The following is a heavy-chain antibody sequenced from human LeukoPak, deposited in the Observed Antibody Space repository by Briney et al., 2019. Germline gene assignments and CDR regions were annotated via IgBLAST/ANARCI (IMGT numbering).Heavy chain of an antibody. CDR2: INPNSGGA. CDR1: GYTFTGYY. V-gene: IGHV1-2*02. D-gene: IGHD3-22*01. CDR3: ARVIGLAYYDSSGYSYYGMGV. J-gene: IGHJ6*02. Sequence: GASVKVSCKASGYTFTGYYMHWVRQAPGQGLEWMGWINPNSGGANYAQKFQGRVTMTRDTSISTAYMELSRLRSDDTAVYYCARVIGLAYYDSSGYSYYGMGVWGQGTTVTVSS.